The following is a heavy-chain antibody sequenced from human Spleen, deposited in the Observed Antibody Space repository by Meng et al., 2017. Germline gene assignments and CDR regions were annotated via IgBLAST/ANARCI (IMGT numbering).Heavy chain of an antibody. Sequence: GGSLRLSCAASGFTFSIYSMNWVRQAPGKGLEWVSSISSSSSYIYYADSVKGRFTITRDNAEKSLYLQMNSLRDEDTAVYYCTRTQQWRVGDFYYYGMDVWGQGTTVTVSS. CDR2: ISSSSSYI. J-gene: IGHJ6*02. CDR3: TRTQQWRVGDFYYYGMDV. CDR1: GFTFSIYS. V-gene: IGHV3-21*01. D-gene: IGHD6-19*01.